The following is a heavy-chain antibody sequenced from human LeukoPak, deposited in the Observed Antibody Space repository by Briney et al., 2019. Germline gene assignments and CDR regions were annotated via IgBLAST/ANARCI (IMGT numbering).Heavy chain of an antibody. CDR1: GYSFTSYW. Sequence: GESLKISCKGSGYSFTSYWIGWVRQMPGKGLEWMGIIYPGDSDTRYSPSFQGQVTISADKSISTAYLQWSSLKASDTAMYYCASSTVTLPIYYYYYGMDVWGQGTTVTVSS. D-gene: IGHD4-17*01. V-gene: IGHV5-51*01. CDR2: IYPGDSDT. CDR3: ASSTVTLPIYYYYYGMDV. J-gene: IGHJ6*02.